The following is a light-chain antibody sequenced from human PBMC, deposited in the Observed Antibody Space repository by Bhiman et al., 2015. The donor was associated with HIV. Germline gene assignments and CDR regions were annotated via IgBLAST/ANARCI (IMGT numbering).Light chain of an antibody. Sequence: SYELTQPPSVSVSPGQTATITCSGDNLGNKYTSWYQQKPGQSPVLLIHQDTKRPSGIPERFSGSNSGNTATLTISGTQAVDEADYYCQAWDSSTRVFGTGTKVTVL. J-gene: IGLJ1*01. CDR1: NLGNKY. CDR3: QAWDSSTRV. V-gene: IGLV3-1*01. CDR2: QDT.